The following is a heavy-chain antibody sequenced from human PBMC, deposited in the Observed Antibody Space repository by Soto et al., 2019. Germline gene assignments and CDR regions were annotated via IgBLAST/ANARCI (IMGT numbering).Heavy chain of an antibody. CDR1: GFSLSTSGMR. CDR3: AIGGPYSSSWLY. CDR2: IDWDDDK. J-gene: IGHJ4*02. V-gene: IGHV2-70*04. Sequence: ESGPTLVDPPQTLTLTCTFSGFSLSTSGMRVSWVRQPPGKALEWLARIDWDDDKFYSTSLKTRLTISKDTSKNQVVLTMTNMDPVDTATYYCAIGGPYSSSWLYWGQGTLVTVSS. D-gene: IGHD6-13*01.